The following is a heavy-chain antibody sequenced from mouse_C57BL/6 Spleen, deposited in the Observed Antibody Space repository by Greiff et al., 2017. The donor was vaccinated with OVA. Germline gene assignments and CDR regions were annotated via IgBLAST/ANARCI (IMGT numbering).Heavy chain of an antibody. CDR3: ARSFPDYDDPHFDY. V-gene: IGHV1-69*01. D-gene: IGHD2-4*01. J-gene: IGHJ2*01. CDR1: GYTFTSYW. CDR2: IDPSDSYT. Sequence: QVQLQQPGAELVMPGASVKLSCKASGYTFTSYWMHWVKQRPGQGLEWIGEIDPSDSYTNYNQKFKGKSTLTVDKSSSTAYMQLSSLTSEDSAVYYCARSFPDYDDPHFDYWGQGTTLTVSS.